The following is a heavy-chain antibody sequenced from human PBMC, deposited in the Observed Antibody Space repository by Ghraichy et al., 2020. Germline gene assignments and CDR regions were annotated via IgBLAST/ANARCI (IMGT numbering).Heavy chain of an antibody. D-gene: IGHD2/OR15-2a*01. CDR1: GFTFSTYF. CDR2: INQDGSQT. V-gene: IGHV3-7*03. CDR3: VRDDEYST. Sequence: GGSLRLSCATSGFTFSTYFISWVRQAPGKGLEWVANINQDGSQTFYVDSVKGRFTISRDNAKNSLDLQMNSLRVEDTAIYYCVRDDEYSTWGQGTLVTVSS. J-gene: IGHJ5*02.